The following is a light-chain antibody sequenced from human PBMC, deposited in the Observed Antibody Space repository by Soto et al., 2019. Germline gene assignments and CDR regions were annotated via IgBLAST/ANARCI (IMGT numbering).Light chain of an antibody. Sequence: PGERATVSCRASQSVSSNLAWYQQKPGQDPRLLIYGESNRATGIPERFSGSGSGTDFTLTIGRLEPQDSAMYYCQQYVISVTFGQGTRLEIK. J-gene: IGKJ5*01. CDR3: QQYVISVT. CDR2: GES. CDR1: QSVSSN. V-gene: IGKV3-20*01.